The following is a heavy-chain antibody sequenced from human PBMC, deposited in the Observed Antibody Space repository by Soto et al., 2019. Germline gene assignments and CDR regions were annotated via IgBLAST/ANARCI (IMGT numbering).Heavy chain of an antibody. CDR1: GFTFSSYA. V-gene: IGHV3-23*01. D-gene: IGHD5-12*01. CDR3: AKAFRDGYNYFDY. CDR2: ISGSGIST. J-gene: IGHJ4*02. Sequence: EVQLLESGGGLVQPGGSLRLSCAASGFTFSSYAMSWVCQAPGKGLDWVSAISGSGISTYYADSVKGRFTISRDNSKNTLYLQMNSLRAEDTAVYYCAKAFRDGYNYFDYWGQGTLVTVSS.